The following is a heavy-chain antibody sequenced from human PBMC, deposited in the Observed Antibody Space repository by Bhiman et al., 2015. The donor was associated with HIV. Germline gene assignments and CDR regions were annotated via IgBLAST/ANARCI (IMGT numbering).Heavy chain of an antibody. CDR1: GFTFSTYT. CDR2: ISYDGSTK. V-gene: IGHV3-30*04. J-gene: IGHJ3*02. CDR3: ARGRKDIAAVDGLDTDGFDT. D-gene: IGHD2-2*01. Sequence: VQLVESGGNLVQPGRSLRLFCAVSGFTFSTYTMHWVRQAPGRGLEWVAVISYDGSTKYYADSVQGRFTISRDTSKNTLYLQMNSLRPEDTAVYYCARGRKDIAAVDGLDTDGFDTWGQGTMVTV.